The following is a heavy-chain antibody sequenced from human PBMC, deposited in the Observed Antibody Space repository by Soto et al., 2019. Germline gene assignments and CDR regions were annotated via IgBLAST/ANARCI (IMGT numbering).Heavy chain of an antibody. CDR1: GYTFTSYA. V-gene: IGHV1-3*01. J-gene: IGHJ6*03. Sequence: ASVKVSCKASGYTFTSYAMHWVRQAPGQRLEWMGWINAGNGNTKYSQKFQGRVTITRDTSASTAYMELSSLRSEDMAVYYCARGLSSTSFLGYYMDVWGKGTTVTVSS. CDR3: ARGLSSTSFLGYYMDV. D-gene: IGHD2-2*01. CDR2: INAGNGNT.